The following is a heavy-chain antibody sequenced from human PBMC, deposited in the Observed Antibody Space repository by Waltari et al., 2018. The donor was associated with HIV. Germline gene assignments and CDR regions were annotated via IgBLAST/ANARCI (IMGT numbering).Heavy chain of an antibody. D-gene: IGHD5-12*01. CDR1: GFTFTKGW. J-gene: IGHJ3*01. Sequence: EVQLAASGGGLVKPGESLRLSCAASGFTFTKGWMHWFRQAPGKGLEWLGLINYGGTAEYAAPVRGRFTISRDDSKNTLYLQMNSLKIEDTAVYYCTTGFGGYDDGFDFWGQGTMVTVSS. CDR3: TTGFGGYDDGFDF. CDR2: INYGGTA. V-gene: IGHV3-15*01.